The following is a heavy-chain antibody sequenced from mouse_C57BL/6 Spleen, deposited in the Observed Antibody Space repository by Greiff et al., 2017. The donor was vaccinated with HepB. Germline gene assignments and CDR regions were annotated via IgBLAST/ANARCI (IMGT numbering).Heavy chain of an antibody. CDR2: IHPNSGST. J-gene: IGHJ3*01. CDR1: GYTFTSYW. CDR3: AREDYYAFAY. Sequence: VQLQQSGAELVKPGASVKLSCKASGYTFTSYWMHWVKQRPGQGLEWIGMIHPNSGSTNYNEKFKSKATLTVDKSSSTAYMQLISLTSEDSAVYYCAREDYYAFAYWGQGTPVTVSA. D-gene: IGHD1-1*01. V-gene: IGHV1-64*01.